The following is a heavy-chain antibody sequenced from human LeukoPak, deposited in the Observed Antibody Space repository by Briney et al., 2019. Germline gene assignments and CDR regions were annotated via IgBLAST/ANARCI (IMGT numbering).Heavy chain of an antibody. Sequence: GGSLRLSCAASGFTFSSYGMHWVRHAPGKGLEWVAYIRYDGSNKYYADSVKGRFTISRDNAKNSLYLQMNSLRAEDTAVYYCARWDGDYEGAEWFDPWGQGTLVTVSS. D-gene: IGHD4-17*01. CDR1: GFTFSSYG. CDR3: ARWDGDYEGAEWFDP. CDR2: IRYDGSNK. V-gene: IGHV3-30*02. J-gene: IGHJ5*02.